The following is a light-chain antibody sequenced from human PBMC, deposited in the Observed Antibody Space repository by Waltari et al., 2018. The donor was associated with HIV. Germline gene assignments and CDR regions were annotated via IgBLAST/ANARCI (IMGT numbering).Light chain of an antibody. V-gene: IGKV3-20*01. CDR1: QCVSSSY. CDR2: GAS. Sequence: EIVLTQSPGTLSLSPGERATLSYRASQCVSSSYLAWYQQKPGQAPRLLIYGASSRATGIPDRFSGSGSGTDFTLTISRLEPEDFAVYYCQQYGSSPNTFGQGTKLEIK. J-gene: IGKJ2*01. CDR3: QQYGSSPNT.